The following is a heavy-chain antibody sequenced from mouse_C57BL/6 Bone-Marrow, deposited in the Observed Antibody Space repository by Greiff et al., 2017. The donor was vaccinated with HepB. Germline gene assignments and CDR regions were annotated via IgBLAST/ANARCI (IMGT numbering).Heavy chain of an antibody. CDR2: ISPGSGNT. J-gene: IGHJ2*01. CDR1: GYTFTDYY. CDR3: ARHPCDY. V-gene: IGHV1-84*01. Sequence: VQLQQSGPELVKPGASVQISCKASGYTFTDYYINWVKQRPGQGLEWIGWISPGSGNTKYNEKFKGKATFTVDTSSSTAYMQLSSLTSEDSAVYVCARHPCDYWGQGTTLTVSS.